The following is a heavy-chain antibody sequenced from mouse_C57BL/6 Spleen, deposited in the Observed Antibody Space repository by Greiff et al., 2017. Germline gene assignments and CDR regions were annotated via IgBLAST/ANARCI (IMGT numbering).Heavy chain of an antibody. V-gene: IGHV5-6*01. Sequence: EVKLVESGGDLVKPGGSLKLSCAASGFTFSSYGMSWVRQTPDKRLEWVATISSGGSYTYYPDSVKGRFTISRDNAKNTLYLQMSSLKSEDTAMYYCARDGNCPFFEYWGQGTTLTVSS. D-gene: IGHD2-1*01. CDR1: GFTFSSYG. J-gene: IGHJ2*01. CDR3: ARDGNCPFFEY. CDR2: ISSGGSYT.